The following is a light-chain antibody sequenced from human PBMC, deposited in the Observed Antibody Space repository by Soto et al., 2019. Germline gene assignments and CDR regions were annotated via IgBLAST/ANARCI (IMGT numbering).Light chain of an antibody. CDR2: GAS. Sequence: EIVLTQSPGTLSLSPGERATLSCRASQSVSSSYLAWYHQRPGQAPRLLIYGASSRATGIPGRFSGSGSGTDFTLTVSRLEPEDSAVYYCQQYGSSSGTFGQGTKLEIK. CDR3: QQYGSSSGT. CDR1: QSVSSSY. V-gene: IGKV3-20*01. J-gene: IGKJ2*01.